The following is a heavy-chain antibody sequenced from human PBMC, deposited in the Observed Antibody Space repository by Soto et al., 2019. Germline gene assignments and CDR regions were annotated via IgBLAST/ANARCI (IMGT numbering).Heavy chain of an antibody. D-gene: IGHD3-22*01. J-gene: IGHJ4*02. CDR1: GGSISSSSYF. V-gene: IGHV4-39*01. CDR2: IYYSGST. CDR3: ARAQPSGEYYYDSSGSVDFDY. Sequence: SETLSLTCSVSGGSISSSSYFWGWIRQPPGKGLEWIGSIYYSGSTYYNPSLKSRVTVSVDTSKNQFSLKLSSVTAADTAVYYCARAQPSGEYYYDSSGSVDFDYWGQGTLVTVSS.